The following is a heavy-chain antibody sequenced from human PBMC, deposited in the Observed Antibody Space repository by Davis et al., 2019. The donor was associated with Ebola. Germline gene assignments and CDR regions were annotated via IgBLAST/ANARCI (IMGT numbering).Heavy chain of an antibody. V-gene: IGHV4-39*07. CDR1: GGSISSSSYY. D-gene: IGHD1-1*01. Sequence: PGGSLRLSCTVSGGSISSSSYYWGWIRQPPGKGLEWIGSIYYSGSTYYNPSLKSRVTISVDTSKNQFSLKLSSVTAADTAVYYCASQGTTLYYYYYMEVWGKGTTVTVSS. J-gene: IGHJ6*03. CDR2: IYYSGST. CDR3: ASQGTTLYYYYYMEV.